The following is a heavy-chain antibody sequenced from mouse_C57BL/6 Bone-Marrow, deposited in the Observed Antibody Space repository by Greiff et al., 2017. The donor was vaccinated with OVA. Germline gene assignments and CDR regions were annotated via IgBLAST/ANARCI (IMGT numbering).Heavy chain of an antibody. CDR3: RRGYYFDF. J-gene: IGHJ2*01. V-gene: IGHV1-4*01. CDR2: IDPTNDYT. CDR1: GYTFTSYT. Sequence: QVQLKESGAELARPGASVKMSCKASGYTFTSYTIHWVKQRPGQGLEWIGYIDPTNDYTNYNQKFKGKATLTADKSSSTAYMQLSSVTSEDSAVYCGRRGYYFDFWGKVTTLTVSS.